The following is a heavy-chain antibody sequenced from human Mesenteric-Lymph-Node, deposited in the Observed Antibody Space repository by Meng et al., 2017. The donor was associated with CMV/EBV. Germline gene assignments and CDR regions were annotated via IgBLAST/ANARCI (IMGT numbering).Heavy chain of an antibody. CDR3: ARVGDTVTTKPTPYYYYGMDV. D-gene: IGHD4-11*01. J-gene: IGHJ6*02. CDR2: INPNSGGT. CDR1: GYTFTGYY. V-gene: IGHV1-2*02. Sequence: ASVKVSCKASGYTFTGYYMHWVRQAPGQGLEWMGWINPNSGGTNYAQKFQGRVTMTRDTSISTAYMELSRLRSDDTAVYYCARVGDTVTTKPTPYYYYGMDVWGQGTTVTVSS.